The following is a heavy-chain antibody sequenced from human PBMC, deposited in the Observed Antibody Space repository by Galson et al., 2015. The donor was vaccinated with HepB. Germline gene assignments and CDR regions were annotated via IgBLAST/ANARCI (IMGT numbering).Heavy chain of an antibody. CDR3: ASSLVVPAGIEYYYYGMDV. D-gene: IGHD2-2*01. Sequence: LSLTCAVYGGSFSGYYWSWVRQPPGKGLGWIGEINHGGSTNYNPSLKSRVTISIDTSKNQFSLKMRSVTAADTAVYYCASSLVVPAGIEYYYYGMDVWGQGTTVTVSS. CDR2: INHGGST. CDR1: GGSFSGYY. V-gene: IGHV4-34*01. J-gene: IGHJ6*02.